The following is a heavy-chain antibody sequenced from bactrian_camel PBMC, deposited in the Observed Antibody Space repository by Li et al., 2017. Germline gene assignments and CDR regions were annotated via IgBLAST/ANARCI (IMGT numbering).Heavy chain of an antibody. CDR1: DYKPTPYGPGYC. D-gene: IGHD7*01. CDR3: AYDTQFCEAGGCADEYFKGDCSY. J-gene: IGHJ4*01. Sequence: QVQLVESGGDSVQAGESLRLSCVASDYKPTPYGPGYCMAWFRQAHGDGCELVSTISSERSTYYADSAKGRFTISRDKNTLYLQMNSLKPEDTAMYYCAYDTQFCEAGGCADEYFKGDCSYRGRGTQVTVS. V-gene: IGHV3S57*01. CDR2: ISSERST.